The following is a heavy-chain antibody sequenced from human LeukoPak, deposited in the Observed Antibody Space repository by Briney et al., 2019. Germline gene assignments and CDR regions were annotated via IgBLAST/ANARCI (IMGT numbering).Heavy chain of an antibody. J-gene: IGHJ4*02. CDR3: TPLTVASNFDY. CDR2: ISSSGTTT. V-gene: IGHV3-48*03. D-gene: IGHD6-19*01. Sequence: PGGALRLSCAASGFSFSVDEIHWVRQAPGKGVEWISDISSSGTTTYYADAVRGGFTISRDNAKNSLYLQMNRLRAEDTAVYYCTPLTVASNFDYWGQGTLVTVSS. CDR1: GFSFSVDE.